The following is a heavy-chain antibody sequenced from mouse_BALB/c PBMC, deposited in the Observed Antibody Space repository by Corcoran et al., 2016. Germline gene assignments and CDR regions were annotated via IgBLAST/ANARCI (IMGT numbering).Heavy chain of an antibody. J-gene: IGHJ4*01. CDR1: GYTFTNYG. CDR3: AREPDAMDY. CDR2: INTYNGEP. V-gene: IGHV9-1*02. Sequence: QIQLVQSGPELKKPGETVKISCKASGYTFTNYGKNWMKQAPGKGFKLMGWINTYNGEPTYDDDLKGRFAFSLENSTNTAYLQIKNLKKEAMATYFCAREPDAMDYWGQGTSVTVSS.